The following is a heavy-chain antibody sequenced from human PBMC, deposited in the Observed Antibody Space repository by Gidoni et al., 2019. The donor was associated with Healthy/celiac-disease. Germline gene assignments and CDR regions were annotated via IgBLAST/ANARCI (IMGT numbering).Heavy chain of an antibody. V-gene: IGHV4-34*01. CDR3: ARGRRRVVVVVGAYNWFDP. CDR2: INHSGST. D-gene: IGHD2-15*01. Sequence: QVQLQQWGAGLLKPSETLSLTCAVYGGSFSGYYWSWIRQPPGKGLEWIGEINHSGSTNYNPSLKSRVTISVDTSKNQFSLKLSSVTAADTAVYYCARGRRRVVVVVGAYNWFDPWGQGTLVTVSS. CDR1: GGSFSGYY. J-gene: IGHJ5*02.